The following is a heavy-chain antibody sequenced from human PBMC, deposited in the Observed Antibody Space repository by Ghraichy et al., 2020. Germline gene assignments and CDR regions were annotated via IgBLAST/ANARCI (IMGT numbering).Heavy chain of an antibody. J-gene: IGHJ3*02. V-gene: IGHV3-53*01. Sequence: GVLRLSCAASGFTVSSNYMSWVRQAPGKGLEWVSVIYSGGSTYYADSVKGRFTISRDNSKNTLYLQMNSLRAEDTAVYYCASESPPMVDIWGQGTMVTVSS. CDR1: GFTVSSNY. CDR3: ASESPPMVDI. CDR2: IYSGGST.